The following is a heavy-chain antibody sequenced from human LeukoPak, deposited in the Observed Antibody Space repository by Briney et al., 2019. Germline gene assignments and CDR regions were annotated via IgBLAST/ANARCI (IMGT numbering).Heavy chain of an antibody. CDR1: GFTFSSYG. Sequence: GGSLRLSCAASGFTFSSYGMHWVRQAPGKGLEWVAVISYDGSNKYYADSVKGRFTISRDNSKNTLYLQMNSLRAEDTAVYYCAKDAAYYGSGSYYHYGMDVWGKGTTVTVSS. CDR2: ISYDGSNK. D-gene: IGHD3-10*01. CDR3: AKDAAYYGSGSYYHYGMDV. V-gene: IGHV3-30*18. J-gene: IGHJ6*04.